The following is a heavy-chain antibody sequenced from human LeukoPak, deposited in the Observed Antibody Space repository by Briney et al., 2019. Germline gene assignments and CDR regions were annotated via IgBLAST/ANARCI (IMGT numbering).Heavy chain of an antibody. Sequence: TAGSLRLSCAASGFTISSYCWTWVRQALGKGLEWVASINQDGSEKYYVDSEKGRFTISRDNAKNSLYLQMNSLRAEDTAVYYCAISRNPYWGQGTLVTVSS. CDR2: INQDGSEK. J-gene: IGHJ4*02. CDR3: AISRNPY. V-gene: IGHV3-7*01. CDR1: GFTISSYC.